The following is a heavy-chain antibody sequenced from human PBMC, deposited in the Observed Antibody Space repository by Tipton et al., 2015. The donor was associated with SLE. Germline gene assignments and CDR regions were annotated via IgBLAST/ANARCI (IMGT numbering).Heavy chain of an antibody. J-gene: IGHJ2*01. CDR3: AKVGAYCGGDCYFGWYFDV. CDR1: GLTFSSSA. D-gene: IGHD2-21*01. Sequence: SLRLSCAVSGLTFSSSAMSWVRQAPGKGLEWVSGISGRGGGTYYADSVKGRFTISRDSSKNTLYLQMNSLRAEDTALYYCAKVGAYCGGDCYFGWYFDVWGRGTLVTVSS. CDR2: ISGRGGGT. V-gene: IGHV3-23*01.